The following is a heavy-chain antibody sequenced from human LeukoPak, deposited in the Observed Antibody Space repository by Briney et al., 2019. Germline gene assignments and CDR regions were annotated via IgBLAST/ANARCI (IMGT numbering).Heavy chain of an antibody. D-gene: IGHD6-19*01. J-gene: IGHJ4*02. Sequence: SETLSLTCTVSGGSISSYYWTWIRQPPGKGLEWIGHIYYSGSSNCNPSLKSRVTISVDTSKNQFSLKLSSVTAADTAVYFCAREVVAVAGSYFDSWGQGTLVTVSS. CDR1: GGSISSYY. CDR2: IYYSGSS. CDR3: AREVVAVAGSYFDS. V-gene: IGHV4-59*01.